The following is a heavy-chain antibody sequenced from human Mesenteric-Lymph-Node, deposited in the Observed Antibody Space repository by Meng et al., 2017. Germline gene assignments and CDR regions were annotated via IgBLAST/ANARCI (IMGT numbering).Heavy chain of an antibody. D-gene: IGHD6-19*01. CDR2: IKQDGSEK. CDR1: GFTFSSYW. CDR3: AAATYSGDWTAERDY. V-gene: IGHV3-7*03. Sequence: GESLKISCAASGFTFSSYWMSWVRQAPGKGLEWVANIKQDGSEKYYVDSVKGRFTISRHNSKNTLYLQMNSLRIEDTAVYYCAAATYSGDWTAERDYWGQGTLVTVSS. J-gene: IGHJ4*02.